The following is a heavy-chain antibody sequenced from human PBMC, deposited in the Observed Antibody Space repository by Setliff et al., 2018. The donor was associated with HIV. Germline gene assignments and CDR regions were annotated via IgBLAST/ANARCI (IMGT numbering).Heavy chain of an antibody. Sequence: PSETLSLTCTVSGGSINRSGYYWGWIRQPPGKGLEWIGSSYDSGSVYYNPSLESRVTMSVDTSKNQFSLKLSSVTAADTAVYFCARSFATSDHSRHWYYWGQGARVTVPQ. CDR2: SYDSGSV. CDR1: GGSINRSGYY. CDR3: ARSFATSDHSRHWYY. V-gene: IGHV4-39*01. J-gene: IGHJ4*02. D-gene: IGHD3-16*01.